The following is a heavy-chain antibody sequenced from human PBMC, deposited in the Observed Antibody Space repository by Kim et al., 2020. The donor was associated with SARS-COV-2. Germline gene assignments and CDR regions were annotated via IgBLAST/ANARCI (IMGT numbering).Heavy chain of an antibody. D-gene: IGHD3-10*01. V-gene: IGHV4-34*01. Sequence: SQTLSLTCAVYGGSFSGYYWSWIRQPPGKGLEWIGEINHSGSTNYNPSLKSRVTISVDTSKNQFSLKLSSVTAADTAVYYCARTLMPQSLLWFGRRGYFDLWGRGTLVTVSS. CDR1: GGSFSGYY. CDR3: ARTLMPQSLLWFGRRGYFDL. J-gene: IGHJ2*01. CDR2: INHSGST.